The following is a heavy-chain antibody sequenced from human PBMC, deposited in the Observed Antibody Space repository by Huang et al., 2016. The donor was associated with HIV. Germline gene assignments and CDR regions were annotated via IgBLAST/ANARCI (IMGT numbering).Heavy chain of an antibody. CDR3: ARGSRSNGVSSFDY. D-gene: IGHD2-8*01. V-gene: IGHV3-30-3*01. CDR1: GFTFSSYA. CDR2: ISYDGSNK. J-gene: IGHJ4*02. Sequence: QVQLVESGGGVVQPGRSLRLSCAASGFTFSSYAMYWVPQAPGKGLEWVAVISYDGSNKYYADSVKGRFTISRDNSKNTLYLQMNSLRAEDTAVYYCARGSRSNGVSSFDYWGQGTLVTVSS.